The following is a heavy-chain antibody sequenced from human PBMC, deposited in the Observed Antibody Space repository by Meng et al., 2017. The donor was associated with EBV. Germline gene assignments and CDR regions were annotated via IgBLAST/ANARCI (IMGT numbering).Heavy chain of an antibody. CDR2: ISAYNGNT. CDR1: GYTFTSYG. CDR3: ARDGRLYDTPSPFDY. D-gene: IGHD3-22*01. Sequence: QVQLGQSGAEGKKPGASVKVSCKASGYTFTSYGISWVRQAPGQGLEWMGWISAYNGNTNYAQKLQGRVTMTTDTSTSTAYMELRSLRSDDTAAYYCARDGRLYDTPSPFDYWGQGTLVTVSS. J-gene: IGHJ4*02. V-gene: IGHV1-18*01.